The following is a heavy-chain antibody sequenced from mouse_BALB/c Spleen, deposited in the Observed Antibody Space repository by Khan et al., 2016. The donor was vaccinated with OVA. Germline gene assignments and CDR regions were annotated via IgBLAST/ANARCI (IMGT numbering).Heavy chain of an antibody. D-gene: IGHD6-1*01. CDR1: GYTFTNYG. V-gene: IGHV9-1*02. J-gene: IGHJ1*01. Sequence: QIQLVQSGPELKKPGETVKISCKASGYTFTNYGMNWVKQAPGKGLKWMGWINTYTGEPTYTDDFKGRFAFSLETSDSTAYLQINNLKNEDMATYFCARGANYWYFDVWGAGTTVTVSS. CDR3: ARGANYWYFDV. CDR2: INTYTGEP.